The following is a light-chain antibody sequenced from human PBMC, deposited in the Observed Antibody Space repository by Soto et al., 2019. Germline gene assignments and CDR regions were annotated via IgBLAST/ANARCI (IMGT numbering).Light chain of an antibody. CDR3: KLSYSTPRT. Sequence: DTQMTPSTSSMSASVGASVTITGLASQSISSYLNWYQQQPRKATQLLIYAASSLQSGVPSRFSGSGSGTDFTLKLRILQTGDFATYYCKLSYSTPRTVGQGDRGDI. CDR1: QSISSY. CDR2: AAS. V-gene: IGKV1-39*01. J-gene: IGKJ1*01.